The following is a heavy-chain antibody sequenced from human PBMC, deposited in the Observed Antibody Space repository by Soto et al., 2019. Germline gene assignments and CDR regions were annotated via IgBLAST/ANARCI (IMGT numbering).Heavy chain of an antibody. Sequence: GGSLRLSCAVSGFTFSRYGMHWVRQAPGKGLEWVAVIWYDGSKKYYGDSVKGRFTISRDNSNNTLYLQMNSLRAEDTAVYYCARDHPPYYYDSRGYPYHCAQHTPVTVSS. CDR2: IWYDGSKK. D-gene: IGHD3-22*01. CDR3: ARDHPPYYYDSRGYPYH. CDR1: GFTFSRYG. V-gene: IGHV3-33*01. J-gene: IGHJ1*01.